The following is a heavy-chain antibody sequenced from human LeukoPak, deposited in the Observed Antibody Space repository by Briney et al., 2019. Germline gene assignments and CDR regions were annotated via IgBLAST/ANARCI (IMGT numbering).Heavy chain of an antibody. J-gene: IGHJ5*02. D-gene: IGHD3-22*01. CDR3: ARDRSDSSGDNWFDP. CDR2: IYYSGST. Sequence: SETLSLTCTVSGGSISSYYWSWIRQPPGKGLEWIGYIYYSGSTNYNPSLKSRITISVDTSKNQFSLKLSSVTAADTAVYYCARDRSDSSGDNWFDPWGQGTLVTVSS. V-gene: IGHV4-59*01. CDR1: GGSISSYY.